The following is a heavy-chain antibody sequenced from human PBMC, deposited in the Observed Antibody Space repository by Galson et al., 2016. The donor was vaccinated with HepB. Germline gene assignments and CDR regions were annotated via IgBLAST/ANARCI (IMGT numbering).Heavy chain of an antibody. V-gene: IGHV3-30*03. CDR2: ISYDGSNK. CDR1: GFTFSTYG. Sequence: SLRLSCAASGFTFSTYGMHWVRQAPGKGLKWVAVISYDGSNKYNADSVKGRFTISRDNSKNTLYLQMNSMRAEDTAVYYCARGSSSGRYYYYYGMDVWGQGTTGTVSS. D-gene: IGHD6-13*01. CDR3: ARGSSSGRYYYYYGMDV. J-gene: IGHJ6*02.